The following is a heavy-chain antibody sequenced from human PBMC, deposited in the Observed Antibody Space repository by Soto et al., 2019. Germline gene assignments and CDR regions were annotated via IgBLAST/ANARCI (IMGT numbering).Heavy chain of an antibody. D-gene: IGHD1-1*01. CDR2: IYHSGST. V-gene: IGHV4-30-2*01. CDR1: GGCVCICVYA. J-gene: IGHJ5*02. CDR3: ARGIGPPKEPVFWVAP. Sequence: YLTSAASGGCVCICVYALSLIRQPPGKGLEWIGYIYHSGSTYYNPSLKSRVTISVDRSKNQFSLKLSSVTAADTAVYYCARGIGPPKEPVFWVAPWGQGTLVTVSS.